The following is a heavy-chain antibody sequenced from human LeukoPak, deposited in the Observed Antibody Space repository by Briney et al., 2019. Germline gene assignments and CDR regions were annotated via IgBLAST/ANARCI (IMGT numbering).Heavy chain of an antibody. D-gene: IGHD2-21*01. V-gene: IGHV5-51*01. CDR3: ARVDRADCGGRSCASGSGAFDI. Sequence: GDLMKISCTSALNIVTTYLIGCRRHLAGEGLEWLGNIYAGGSYTSDTPAFRCHVTISADNSFRNVYMKWYRLKDSDTAVYYCARVDRADCGGRSCASGSGAFDIWGQGTMVTVSS. CDR1: LNIVTTYL. J-gene: IGHJ3*02. CDR2: IYAGGSYT.